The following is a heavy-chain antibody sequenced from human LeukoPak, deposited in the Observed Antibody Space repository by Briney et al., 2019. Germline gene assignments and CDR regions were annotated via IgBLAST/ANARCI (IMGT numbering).Heavy chain of an antibody. CDR2: IIPIFGTA. Sequence: ASVRVSCKASGGTFSSYAISWVRQAPGQGLEWRGGIIPIFGTANYAQKFQGRVTITTDESTSTAYMELSSLRSEDTAVYYCARGNSSSWYFWFDPWGQGTLVTVSS. CDR1: GGTFSSYA. V-gene: IGHV1-69*05. J-gene: IGHJ5*02. CDR3: ARGNSSSWYFWFDP. D-gene: IGHD6-13*01.